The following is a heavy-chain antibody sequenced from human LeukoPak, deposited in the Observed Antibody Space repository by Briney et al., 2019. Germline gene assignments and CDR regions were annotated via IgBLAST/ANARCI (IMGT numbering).Heavy chain of an antibody. CDR3: ARGATGWYYYFDY. Sequence: GESLKISCKGSGYSFSNYWIAWVRQMPGKGLEWMGIIYLGDSETRYSPSFQGQVTMSADKSLSTAYLQWNSLKASDTAMYYCARGATGWYYYFDYWGQGTLVTVSS. CDR1: GYSFSNYW. J-gene: IGHJ4*02. V-gene: IGHV5-51*01. CDR2: IYLGDSET. D-gene: IGHD6-19*01.